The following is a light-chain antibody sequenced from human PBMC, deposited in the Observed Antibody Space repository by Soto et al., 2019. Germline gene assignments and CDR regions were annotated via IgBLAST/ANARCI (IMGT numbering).Light chain of an antibody. CDR2: WAS. CDR3: QQYYSTPWT. J-gene: IGKJ1*01. CDR1: QSVLYSSSNRNH. Sequence: DIVMTQSPDSLAVSLGERATINCKSTQSVLYSSSNRNHLAWYQQKPGQPPKLLIYWASTRESGVPDRFSGSGSGTYFTLTSSSLQAEDVAVYYCQQYYSTPWTFGQGTKVEIK. V-gene: IGKV4-1*01.